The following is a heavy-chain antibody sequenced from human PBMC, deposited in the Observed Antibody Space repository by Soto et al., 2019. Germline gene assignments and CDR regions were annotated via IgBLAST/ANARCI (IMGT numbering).Heavy chain of an antibody. CDR2: FYWDDDK. Sequence: QITLKESGPTLVKPTQTLALTCTFSGFSLSTTGVAVGWIRQPPGKALEWLALFYWDDDKRYSPSLKSRLTFMKDTSKNQVVLIMTNMDPVDTATYYCAHTTRLSTVTSGVHYYYRDVWGKGTTVTVSS. J-gene: IGHJ6*03. CDR3: AHTTRLSTVTSGVHYYYRDV. V-gene: IGHV2-5*02. D-gene: IGHD4-17*01. CDR1: GFSLSTTGVA.